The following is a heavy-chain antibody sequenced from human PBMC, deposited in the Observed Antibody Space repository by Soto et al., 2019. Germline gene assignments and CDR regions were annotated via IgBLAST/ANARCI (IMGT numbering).Heavy chain of an antibody. CDR1: GDSSSMFA. Sequence: VASVKVSCKASGDSSSMFAINWMRQAPGQGLAWMGGIIPKFETSNYAQKFQGRVTITADESTNTAYLEVRSLTYEDTAVYYCARTSREIKMIVVVSSGFFDSWGQGTLVTVSS. CDR3: ARTSREIKMIVVVSSGFFDS. J-gene: IGHJ5*01. CDR2: IIPKFETS. D-gene: IGHD3-22*01. V-gene: IGHV1-69*13.